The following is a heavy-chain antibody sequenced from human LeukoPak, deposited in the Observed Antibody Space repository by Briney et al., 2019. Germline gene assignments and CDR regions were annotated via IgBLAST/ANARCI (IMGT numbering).Heavy chain of an antibody. V-gene: IGHV1-24*01. CDR3: ATDLDAVTRGDY. D-gene: IGHD4-17*01. CDR1: GYTLTELS. CDR2: FDPEDGET. J-gene: IGHJ4*02. Sequence: ASVKVSCKVSGYTLTELSMRWVRQAPGKGLEWMGGFDPEDGETIYAQKFQGRVTMTEDTSTDTAYMELSSLRSEDTAVYYCATDLDAVTRGDYWGQGTLVTVSS.